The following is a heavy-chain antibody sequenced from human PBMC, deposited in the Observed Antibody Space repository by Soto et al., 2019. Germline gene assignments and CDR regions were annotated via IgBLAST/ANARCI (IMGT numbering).Heavy chain of an antibody. CDR1: GFDFSFYS. J-gene: IGHJ6*02. D-gene: IGHD2-15*01. CDR2: VSSGGNTI. CDR3: AKAAVVAYYYGMDV. V-gene: IGHV3-48*04. Sequence: PGGSLRLSCAASGFDFSFYSMNWVRQAPGKGLEWVAYVSSGGNTIYSADSVKGRFTISRDNSKNSLYLQMNSLRAEDTAVYYCAKAAVVAYYYGMDVWGQGTTVTVSS.